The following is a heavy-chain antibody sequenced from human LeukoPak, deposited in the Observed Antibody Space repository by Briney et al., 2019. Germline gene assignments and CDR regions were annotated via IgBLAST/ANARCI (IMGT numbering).Heavy chain of an antibody. D-gene: IGHD5-18*01. V-gene: IGHV3-23*01. CDR2: ISGSGAST. CDR3: AKSMSGYSYGTIDY. Sequence: GGSLRLSCAASGFTFSRYAMGWVRQAPGKGLEWVSAISGSGASTYYADSVKGRFTISRDNSKNTLYLQMNSLRVEDTAVYYCAKSMSGYSYGTIDYWGQGTLVTVSS. J-gene: IGHJ4*02. CDR1: GFTFSRYA.